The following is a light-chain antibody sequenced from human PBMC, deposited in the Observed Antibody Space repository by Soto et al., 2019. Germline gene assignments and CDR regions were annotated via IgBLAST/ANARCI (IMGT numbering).Light chain of an antibody. CDR1: QDISSK. Sequence: DIQMTQSPSSMSASVGDRVTITCRASQDISSKLAWYQRKPGKAPELLIYTASSLESGVPSRFSGSGSGTDFSLTISSLQPDDFETYYCQQYNSYSRTFGQGTKVDIK. CDR2: TAS. V-gene: IGKV1D-16*01. CDR3: QQYNSYSRT. J-gene: IGKJ1*01.